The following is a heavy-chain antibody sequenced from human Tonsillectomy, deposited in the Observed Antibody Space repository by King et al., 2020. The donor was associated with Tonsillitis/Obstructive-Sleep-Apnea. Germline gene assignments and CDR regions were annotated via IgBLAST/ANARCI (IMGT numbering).Heavy chain of an antibody. J-gene: IGHJ6*03. D-gene: IGHD1-26*01. Sequence: QLVQSGGGLVQPGRSLRLSCAASGFSFDDYAMHWVRQAPGKGLEWVAGVIWNSDNIGYADSVKGRFTISRDNAKNSLYLQMNSLRAEDTALYYCAKDGERGAYYNFYFMDVWGKGTTVTVSS. CDR2: VIWNSDNI. V-gene: IGHV3-9*01. CDR3: AKDGERGAYYNFYFMDV. CDR1: GFSFDDYA.